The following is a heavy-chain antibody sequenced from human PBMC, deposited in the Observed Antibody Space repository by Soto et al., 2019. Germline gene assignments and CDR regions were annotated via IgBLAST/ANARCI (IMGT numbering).Heavy chain of an antibody. D-gene: IGHD4-17*01. V-gene: IGHV3-13*01. CDR1: GFSFSSYD. CDR3: ARGYFPALRHDMTTVTTTYWYFDL. Sequence: EVQLVESGGGLVQPGGSLRLSCAASGFSFSSYDMHWVRQATGKGLEWVSAIGTAGDTYYPGSVKGRFTISRENAKNSLYLQMNSLRAGDTAVYYCARGYFPALRHDMTTVTTTYWYFDLWGRGTLVTVSS. CDR2: IGTAGDT. J-gene: IGHJ2*01.